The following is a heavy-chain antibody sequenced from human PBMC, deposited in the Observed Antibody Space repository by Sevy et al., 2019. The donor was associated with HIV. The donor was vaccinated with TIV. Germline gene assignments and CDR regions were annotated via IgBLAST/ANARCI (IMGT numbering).Heavy chain of an antibody. Sequence: SETQSLTCTVSRASISNYFWTWIRQPLGKGLEWIGYMYNSGSTNYNPSLKSRVTMSVDTSKSQFSLKLTSVTAADTAFYYCARYYYDSSGPESWFDLWGQGILVTVSS. J-gene: IGHJ5*02. CDR2: MYNSGST. V-gene: IGHV4-59*01. CDR1: RASISNYF. D-gene: IGHD3-22*01. CDR3: ARYYYDSSGPESWFDL.